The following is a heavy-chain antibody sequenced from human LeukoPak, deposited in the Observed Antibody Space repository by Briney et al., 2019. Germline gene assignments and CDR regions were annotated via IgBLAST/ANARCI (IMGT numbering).Heavy chain of an antibody. Sequence: GESLKISCKGSGYSFTSYWIGWVRQMPGKGLEWMGIIYPGASDTRYSPSFQGQVTISADKSISTAYLQWSSLKASDTAMYYCARGGQNYDFWSGPYYMDVWGKGTTVTVSS. CDR3: ARGGQNYDFWSGPYYMDV. V-gene: IGHV5-51*01. J-gene: IGHJ6*03. CDR1: GYSFTSYW. D-gene: IGHD3-3*01. CDR2: IYPGASDT.